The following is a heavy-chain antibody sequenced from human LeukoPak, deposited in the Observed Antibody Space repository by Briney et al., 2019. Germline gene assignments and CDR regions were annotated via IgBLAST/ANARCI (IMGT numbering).Heavy chain of an antibody. V-gene: IGHV3-74*01. CDR1: GFSFSSYW. D-gene: IGHD3-16*01. CDR2: IDSSGIDT. CDR3: ATDYVWY. J-gene: IGHJ4*02. Sequence: GGSLRLSCTASGFSFSSYWMHWVRQAPGKGLVWVSRIDSSGIDTSYADSVKGRFTISRDNAKNTLYLQMNSLRAEDTAVYYCATDYVWYWGQGTLVTVSS.